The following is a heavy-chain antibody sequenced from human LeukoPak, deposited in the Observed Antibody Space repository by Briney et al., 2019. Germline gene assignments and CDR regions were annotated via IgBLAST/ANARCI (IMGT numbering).Heavy chain of an antibody. J-gene: IGHJ4*02. CDR3: ATLIDTYYYGSGSYYNEK. Sequence: GGSLRLSCAASGFTFSDYYMSWVRQAPGKGLERVANIKQDGSEKYYVDSVKGRFTISRDNAKNSLYLQMNSLRAEDTAVYYCATLIDTYYYGSGSYYNEKWGQGTLVTVSS. CDR1: GFTFSDYY. CDR2: IKQDGSEK. V-gene: IGHV3-7*01. D-gene: IGHD3-10*01.